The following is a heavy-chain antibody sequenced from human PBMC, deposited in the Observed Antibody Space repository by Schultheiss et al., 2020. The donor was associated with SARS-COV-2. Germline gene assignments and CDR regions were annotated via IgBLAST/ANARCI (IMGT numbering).Heavy chain of an antibody. J-gene: IGHJ4*02. V-gene: IGHV3-11*04. Sequence: GESLKISCAASGFTFSDYYMSWIRQAPGKGLEWVSYISSSGSTIYYADSVKGRFTISRDNAKNSLYLQMNSLRAEDTAVYYCARDFSPSSAFDYWGQGTLVTVSS. CDR3: ARDFSPSSAFDY. CDR2: ISSSGSTI. CDR1: GFTFSDYY. D-gene: IGHD6-19*01.